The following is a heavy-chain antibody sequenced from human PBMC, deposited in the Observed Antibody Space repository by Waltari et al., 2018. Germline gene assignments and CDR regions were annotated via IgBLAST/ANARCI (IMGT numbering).Heavy chain of an antibody. CDR3: ANFVGLGEVSPYSEY. J-gene: IGHJ4*02. V-gene: IGHV3-23*04. CDR2: IRGSDGST. Sequence: DVQLVESGGGLVQVGGSLRLSCTASGFTFSTPAMTWVRTAPGKGLEWVSAIRGSDGSTFYADSLKGRVTISRDNSKKILYLQMNSLRAGDTAVYYCANFVGLGEVSPYSEYWGQGTLVTVSS. D-gene: IGHD3-16*01. CDR1: GFTFSTPA.